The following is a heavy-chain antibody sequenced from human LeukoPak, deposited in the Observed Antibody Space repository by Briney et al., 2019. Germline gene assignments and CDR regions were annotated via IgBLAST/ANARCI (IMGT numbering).Heavy chain of an antibody. J-gene: IGHJ5*02. CDR1: GGSISSYY. V-gene: IGHV4-59*12. CDR2: IYYSGNT. D-gene: IGHD5-18*01. CDR3: ARVGYSYAFDP. Sequence: PSETLSLTCTVSGGSISSYYWSWIRQPPGKGLEWIGYIYYSGNTNYNPSLKSRVTISIDTSKNQFSLKLSSVSAADTAVYYRARVGYSYAFDPWGQGDLVTVSS.